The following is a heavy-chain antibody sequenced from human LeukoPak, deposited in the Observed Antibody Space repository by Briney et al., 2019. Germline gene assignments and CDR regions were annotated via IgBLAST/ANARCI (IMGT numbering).Heavy chain of an antibody. J-gene: IGHJ4*02. CDR2: ISGSGGST. Sequence: GGSLRLSCAASGFTFSSYAMGWVRQAPGKGLEWVSAISGSGGSTYYADSVKGRFTISRDNSKNTLYLQMNSLRAEDTAVYYCANSRGYSSSPLDYWGQGTLVTVSS. V-gene: IGHV3-23*01. D-gene: IGHD6-6*01. CDR1: GFTFSSYA. CDR3: ANSRGYSSSPLDY.